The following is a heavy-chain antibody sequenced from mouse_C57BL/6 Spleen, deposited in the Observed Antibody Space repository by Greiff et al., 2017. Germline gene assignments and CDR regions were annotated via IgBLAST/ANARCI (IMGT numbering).Heavy chain of an antibody. CDR1: GYTFTSYW. V-gene: IGHV1-69*01. Sequence: VQLQQPGPELVMPGASVKLSCKASGYTFTSYWMHWVKQRPGQGLEWIGEIDPSDSYTNYNQKFKGKSTLTVDKSSSTAYMQLSSLTTEDSAVYYCARESSGYAMDYWGQGPAVTVAA. CDR3: ARESSGYAMDY. D-gene: IGHD3-2*02. CDR2: IDPSDSYT. J-gene: IGHJ4*01.